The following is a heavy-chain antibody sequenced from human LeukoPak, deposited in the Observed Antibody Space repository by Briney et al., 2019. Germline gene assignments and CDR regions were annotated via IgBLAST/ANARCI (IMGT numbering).Heavy chain of an antibody. Sequence: PGGSLRLSCAASGFIFSSYAMSWVRQAPGKGLEWVSGISYSGGSTYYTDSVQGRLTISRDNSKNTLYLEMNSLRVEVTAVYYCAKLGWLGYCSSTSCPLGYWGQGTLVTVSS. CDR2: ISYSGGST. CDR3: AKLGWLGYCSSTSCPLGY. D-gene: IGHD2-2*01. CDR1: GFIFSSYA. V-gene: IGHV3-23*01. J-gene: IGHJ4*02.